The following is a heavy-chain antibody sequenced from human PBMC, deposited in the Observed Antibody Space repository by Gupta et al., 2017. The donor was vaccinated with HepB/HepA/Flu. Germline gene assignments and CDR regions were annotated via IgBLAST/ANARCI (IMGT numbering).Heavy chain of an antibody. CDR1: GYIFTDPY. D-gene: IGHD3-22*01. J-gene: IGHJ5*02. Sequence: QVQLVQSGAEVTTPVASVKVSCQASGYIFTDPYMHWVRQAPGQGLEWLGWINPNGGGTIYARKFHGRVTLTRDTAIGTAYMEMRGLTSEDTAVDVGARSNSSDQYQKWVDTWGQGTLVTVSS. V-gene: IGHV1-2*02. CDR3: ARSNSSDQYQKWVDT. CDR2: INPNGGGT.